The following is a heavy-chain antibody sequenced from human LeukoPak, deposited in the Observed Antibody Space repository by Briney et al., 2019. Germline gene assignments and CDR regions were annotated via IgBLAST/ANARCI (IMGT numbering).Heavy chain of an antibody. D-gene: IGHD1-26*01. CDR3: ARAVPLEWELLAFDP. J-gene: IGHJ5*02. Sequence: SETLSLTCTVSGGSISSHYWSWIRQPPGKGLEWIGYIYYSGSTNYNPSLKSRVTISVDTSKNQFSLKLSSVTAADTAVYYCARAVPLEWELLAFDPWGQGTLVTVSS. CDR1: GGSISSHY. CDR2: IYYSGST. V-gene: IGHV4-59*11.